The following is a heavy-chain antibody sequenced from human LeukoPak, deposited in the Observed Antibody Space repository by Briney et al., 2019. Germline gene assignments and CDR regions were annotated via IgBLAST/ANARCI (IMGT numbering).Heavy chain of an antibody. CDR1: GFTFSSYG. V-gene: IGHV3-30*02. CDR2: IRYDGSNK. J-gene: IGHJ4*02. Sequence: GGSLRLSCSASGFTFSSYGMHWVRQAPGKGLEWVAFIRYDGSNKYYADSVKGRFTVSRDNSKNTLYLQMNSLRAEDTAVYYCAKELGDTAMAAFDYWGQGTLVTVSS. D-gene: IGHD5-18*01. CDR3: AKELGDTAMAAFDY.